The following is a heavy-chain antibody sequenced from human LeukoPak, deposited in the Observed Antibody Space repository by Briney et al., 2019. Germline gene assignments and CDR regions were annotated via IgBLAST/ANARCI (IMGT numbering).Heavy chain of an antibody. CDR2: ISGSGGST. D-gene: IGHD5-18*01. CDR3: ATYQGCNYVPFDN. V-gene: IGHV3-23*01. Sequence: GGSVTHLCAASGFTFSSYAMSWVRQAPGKGLEWVSAISGSGGSTYYADSVKGRFTISRDNAKNSLYLQMNSLRAEDTAVYYCATYQGCNYVPFDNWGHRNLGSVSS. CDR1: GFTFSSYA. J-gene: IGHJ4*01.